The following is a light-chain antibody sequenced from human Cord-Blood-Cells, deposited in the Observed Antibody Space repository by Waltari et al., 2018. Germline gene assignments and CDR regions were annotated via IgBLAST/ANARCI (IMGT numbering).Light chain of an antibody. J-gene: IGKJ1*01. CDR3: MQALQTPPWT. V-gene: IGKV2-28*01. CDR1: QSLLHSNGYNY. CDR2: LGS. Sequence: DIVMTQSPLSLPVPPGEPASTSCRPSQSLLHSNGYNYLDWYLQKPGQSPQLLIYLGSNRASGVPDRFSGSGSGTDFTLKISRVEAEDVGVYYCMQALQTPPWTFGQGTKVEIK.